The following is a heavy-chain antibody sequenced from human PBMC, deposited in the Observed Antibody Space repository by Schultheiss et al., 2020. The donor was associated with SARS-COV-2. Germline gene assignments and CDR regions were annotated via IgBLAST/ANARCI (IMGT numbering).Heavy chain of an antibody. Sequence: SETLSLTCTVSGGSISSGDYYWSWIRQPPGKGLESIGYIYYGGTIYYNPSLKSRVTISVDTSKNQFSLKLSSVTAADTAVYYCARVFREIFGVVNSHYYYYGMDVWGQGTTVTVSS. CDR2: IYYGGTI. CDR3: ARVFREIFGVVNSHYYYYGMDV. J-gene: IGHJ6*02. CDR1: GGSISSGDYY. V-gene: IGHV4-30-4*08. D-gene: IGHD3-3*01.